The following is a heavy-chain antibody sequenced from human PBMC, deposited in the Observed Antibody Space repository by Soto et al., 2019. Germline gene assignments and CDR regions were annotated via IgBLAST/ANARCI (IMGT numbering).Heavy chain of an antibody. CDR3: AGPTSYFEY. Sequence: QVQLRESGPGLLKPSQTLSLTCTVSGDSVYSRTHSWTWIRQLPDKGLEYIGYIFYSGTTYYNPSLKDRVTILLDTSKNQFYLSLTSVTAADTAVYYCAGPTSYFEYWGQGTLVNVSS. CDR2: IFYSGTT. V-gene: IGHV4-31*03. J-gene: IGHJ4*02. CDR1: GDSVYSRTHS.